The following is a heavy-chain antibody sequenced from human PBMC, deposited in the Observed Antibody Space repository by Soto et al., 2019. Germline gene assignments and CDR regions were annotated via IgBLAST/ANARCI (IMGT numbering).Heavy chain of an antibody. CDR3: ARDPSIVVVTGRLYYYYGMDV. V-gene: IGHV1-3*01. J-gene: IGHJ6*02. Sequence: SVKVSCKASRYTYTNYAIHSLRQATGQRLEWMGWINAGNANTKYSQKFQDRVTITGDTSATTTYMDLSSLRAEDTAVYYCARDPSIVVVTGRLYYYYGMDVWGQGTTVTVSS. D-gene: IGHD2-21*02. CDR1: RYTYTNYA. CDR2: INAGNANT.